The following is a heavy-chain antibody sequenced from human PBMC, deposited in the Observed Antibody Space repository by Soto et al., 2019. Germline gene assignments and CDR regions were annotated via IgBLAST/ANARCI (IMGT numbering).Heavy chain of an antibody. J-gene: IGHJ6*02. D-gene: IGHD2-8*01. Sequence: GVSVTVSCTASGYSFTANFIDWVRQATGQGLEWMGRLNPNTGDAEYAQEFQGWVTMTTDTSISTASMELTRLTSDDTAIYYCARGDSTDCSNGVCSFFYNHDMDVWGQGTTVNLSS. CDR3: ARGDSTDCSNGVCSFFYNHDMDV. CDR2: LNPNTGDA. CDR1: GYSFTANF. V-gene: IGHV1-2*04.